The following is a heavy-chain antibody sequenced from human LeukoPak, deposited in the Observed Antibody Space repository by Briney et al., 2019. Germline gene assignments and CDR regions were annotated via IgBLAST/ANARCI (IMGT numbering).Heavy chain of an antibody. CDR3: ARGPRWDQLSLLDY. Sequence: GGSLRLSCAASGFTFSSYWMHWVRQAPGKGLVWVSRINSGGSSTSYADSVKGRFTISRDNAKNTLYLQMNSLRAEDTAVYYCARGPRWDQLSLLDYWGQGTLVTVSS. CDR1: GFTFSSYW. D-gene: IGHD2-2*01. V-gene: IGHV3-74*01. J-gene: IGHJ4*02. CDR2: INSGGSST.